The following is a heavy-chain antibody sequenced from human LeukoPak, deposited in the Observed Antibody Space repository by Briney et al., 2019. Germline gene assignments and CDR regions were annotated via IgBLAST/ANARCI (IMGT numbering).Heavy chain of an antibody. D-gene: IGHD1/OR15-1a*01. CDR1: GFTFSSYA. CDR2: ISGSGNST. J-gene: IGHJ4*02. CDR3: AKEGTASKPSDLDY. Sequence: SGGSLRLSCVASGFTFSSYAMSWVRQAPGKGLEWVSVISGSGNSTYYPDSVRGRFTISRDNSKNPLYLQMTSLRAEDTAVYYCAKEGTASKPSDLDYWGQGTLVTVSS. V-gene: IGHV3-23*01.